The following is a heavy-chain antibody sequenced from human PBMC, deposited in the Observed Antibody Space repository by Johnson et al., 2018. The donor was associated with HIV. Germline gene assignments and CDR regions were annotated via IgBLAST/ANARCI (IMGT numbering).Heavy chain of an antibody. Sequence: QVQLVESGGGVVQPGRSLRLSCAASGFTFSSYGMHWVRQAPGKGLEWVAFIRYDGSNKYYADSVKGRLTVSRDNFKNTLHLQMNSLRAEDTAVYYCARASYYYGSADIWGQGTMVTVSS. V-gene: IGHV3-33*08. CDR3: ARASYYYGSADI. J-gene: IGHJ3*02. CDR1: GFTFSSYG. D-gene: IGHD3-10*01. CDR2: IRYDGSNK.